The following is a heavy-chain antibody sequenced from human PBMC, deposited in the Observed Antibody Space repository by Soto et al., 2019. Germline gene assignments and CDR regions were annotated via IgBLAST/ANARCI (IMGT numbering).Heavy chain of an antibody. J-gene: IGHJ5*02. CDR3: ARHALPSINIVVVPAAIMGWFDP. CDR1: GGSISSSSYY. D-gene: IGHD2-2*01. Sequence: SETLSLTCTVSGGSISSSSYYWGWIRQPPGKGLEWIGSIYYSGSTYYNPSLKSRVTISVDTSKNQFSLKLSSVTAADTAVYYCARHALPSINIVVVPAAIMGWFDPWGQGTLVTVPQ. CDR2: IYYSGST. V-gene: IGHV4-39*01.